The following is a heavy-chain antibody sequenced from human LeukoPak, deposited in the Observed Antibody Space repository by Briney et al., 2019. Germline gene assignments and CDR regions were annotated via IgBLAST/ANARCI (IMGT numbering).Heavy chain of an antibody. J-gene: IGHJ6*02. V-gene: IGHV3-74*01. CDR2: INHNGVSE. Sequence: PGGSLRLSCTASGFSFSSDWMHWVRQAPGKGLVWVSRINHNGVSEAYADSVKGRFTISRDNAKNTLYLQMNSLGAEDTAVYYCARVPGYSGYFYGMDVWGQGTTVTVS. CDR3: ARVPGYSGYFYGMDV. CDR1: GFSFSSDW. D-gene: IGHD5-12*01.